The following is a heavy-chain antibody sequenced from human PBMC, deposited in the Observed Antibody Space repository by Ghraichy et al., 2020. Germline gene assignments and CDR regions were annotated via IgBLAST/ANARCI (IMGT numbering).Heavy chain of an antibody. V-gene: IGHV3-48*02. D-gene: IGHD1-20*01. CDR3: ARDYNWAFDH. CDR1: GFNFNNYA. Sequence: LSLTCAASGFNFNNYAMNWVRQAPGKGLEWVSYISSTSAIYYADSVRGRFTISRDNAKNSLYLQMNSLRDEDAAVYYCARDYNWAFDHWGQGALVTVAS. J-gene: IGHJ4*02. CDR2: ISSTSAI.